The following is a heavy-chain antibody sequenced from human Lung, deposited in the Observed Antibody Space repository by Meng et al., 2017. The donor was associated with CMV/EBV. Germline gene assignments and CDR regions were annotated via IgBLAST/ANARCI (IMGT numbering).Heavy chain of an antibody. CDR1: GYSFTSYW. CDR3: ARQLDTRTWDNWFDP. D-gene: IGHD2-2*01. Sequence: GGSXRLXCKGSGYSFTSYWIAWVRQMPGKGLEWMGLIYPGDSDTTYSPSFQGRVTISADKSISTTYLQWSSLKASDTAIYYCARQLDTRTWDNWFDPWGQGTXVTVSS. J-gene: IGHJ5*02. CDR2: IYPGDSDT. V-gene: IGHV5-51*01.